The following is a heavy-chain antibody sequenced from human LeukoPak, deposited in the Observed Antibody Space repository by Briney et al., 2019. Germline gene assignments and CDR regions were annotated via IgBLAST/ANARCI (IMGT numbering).Heavy chain of an antibody. CDR1: GGSISSYY. CDR2: IDYSATP. D-gene: IGHD1-7*01. V-gene: IGHV4-59*01. Sequence: PSETLSLTCTVSGGSISSYYWSWIRQPPGKGMEWKVYIDYSATPNYNPSLKSRVTITVDASNTQCCLKLSSVTAADTAVYYCARFITVTIGCWFDPWSQATLVTVPA. J-gene: IGHJ5*02. CDR3: ARFITVTIGCWFDP.